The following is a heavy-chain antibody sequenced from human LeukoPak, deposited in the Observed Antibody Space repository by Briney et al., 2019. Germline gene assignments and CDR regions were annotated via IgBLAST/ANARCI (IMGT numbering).Heavy chain of an antibody. CDR2: INSDGSST. J-gene: IGHJ3*01. D-gene: IGHD3-3*01. Sequence: GGSLRLSCAASGFTFTSYWMHWVRQASGKGLVWVSRINSDGSSTNYADSVKGRFTISRDNAKNTLYLQMNGLRAEDTAAYYCARGTDFWSGYYGLDLWGRGTMVTVSS. V-gene: IGHV3-74*01. CDR1: GFTFTSYW. CDR3: ARGTDFWSGYYGLDL.